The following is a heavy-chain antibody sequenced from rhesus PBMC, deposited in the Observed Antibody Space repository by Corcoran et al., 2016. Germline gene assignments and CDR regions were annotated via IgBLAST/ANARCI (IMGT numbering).Heavy chain of an antibody. D-gene: IGHD1-44*02. CDR2: IIPLVGIT. Sequence: QVQLVQSGAEVKKPGASVKVSCKASGFTCGSYAINWARQAHGQGLAWMGVIIPLVGITNYAGKFQGRVPITADTSTSTACMELSSLRSEDTAVYYCAREGGSYAFDYWGQGVLVTVSS. CDR3: AREGGSYAFDY. CDR1: GFTCGSYA. V-gene: IGHV1-198*02. J-gene: IGHJ4*01.